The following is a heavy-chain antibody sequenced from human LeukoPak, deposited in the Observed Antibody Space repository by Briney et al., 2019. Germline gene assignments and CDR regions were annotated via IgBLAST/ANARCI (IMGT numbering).Heavy chain of an antibody. J-gene: IGHJ4*02. CDR1: GFTFSRSA. CDR2: ISHDGSNT. CDR3: AKYGSGTYYNGLH. Sequence: GGSLRLSCAASGFTFSRSAVHWVRQAPGKGLEWVAVISHDGSNTDYTGSVKGRFTISRDNSKNTLYLQMNSLRDEDTALYYCAKYGSGTYYNGLHWGQGTLVTVSS. V-gene: IGHV3-30*18. D-gene: IGHD3-10*01.